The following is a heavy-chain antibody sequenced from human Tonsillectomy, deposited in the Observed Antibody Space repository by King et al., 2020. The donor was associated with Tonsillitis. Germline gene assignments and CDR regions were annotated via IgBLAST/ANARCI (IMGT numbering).Heavy chain of an antibody. CDR1: GFTFTNAW. Sequence: VQLVQSGGGLVKPGGSLRLSCAASGFTFTNAWMTWVRQAPGKGPEWVGRIKTKTDGGTTDYAAPVKGRFTISRDDSKNTLYLQMNSLKTDDTAVYYCATGSPFQHWGQGTLVTVSS. V-gene: IGHV3-15*01. J-gene: IGHJ1*01. CDR2: IKTKTDGGTT. CDR3: ATGSPFQH.